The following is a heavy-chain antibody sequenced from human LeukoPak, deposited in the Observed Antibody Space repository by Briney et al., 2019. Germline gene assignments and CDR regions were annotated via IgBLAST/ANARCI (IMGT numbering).Heavy chain of an antibody. CDR3: ARDSGYDRAPDY. V-gene: IGHV3-23*01. CDR2: ISGSGGST. D-gene: IGHD5-12*01. J-gene: IGHJ4*02. Sequence: PGGSLRLSCAASGFTFSSYAMGWVRQAPGKGLEWVSAISGSGGSTYYADSVKGRFTISRDNSKNTLYLQMNSLRAEDTAVYYCARDSGYDRAPDYWGQGTLVTVPS. CDR1: GFTFSSYA.